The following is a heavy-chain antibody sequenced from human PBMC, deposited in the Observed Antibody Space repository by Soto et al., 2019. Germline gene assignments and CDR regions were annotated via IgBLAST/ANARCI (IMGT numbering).Heavy chain of an antibody. CDR1: GFTFARCG. CDR3: GTKGAKTPWNFDF. J-gene: IGHJ4*02. D-gene: IGHD1-26*01. V-gene: IGHV3-23*01. CDR2: ISQTGANT. Sequence: PGGSLRLSSLPSGFTFARCGISWVRQPPVKGMEWVAGISQTGANTYYADAVRGRFIISRENSRNTVSREMNSLKSEDSSLDYGGTKGAKTPWNFDFWGQGTKVTVSS.